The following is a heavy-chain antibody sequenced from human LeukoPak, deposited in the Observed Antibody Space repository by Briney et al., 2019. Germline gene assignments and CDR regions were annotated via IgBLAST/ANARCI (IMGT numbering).Heavy chain of an antibody. CDR1: GFTVSRYY. J-gene: IGHJ6*02. V-gene: IGHV3-66*01. Sequence: GGSLRLPCTASGFTVSRYYMSWVRQAPGKGLEWVSDIYYGCSTYYADSVKGRFTISRDNSKNPLYLQMNNLRAEDTAVYYFASSRAMIVGYYDGMDVWGQGATVTVSS. CDR3: ASSRAMIVGYYDGMDV. D-gene: IGHD3-22*01. CDR2: IYYGCST.